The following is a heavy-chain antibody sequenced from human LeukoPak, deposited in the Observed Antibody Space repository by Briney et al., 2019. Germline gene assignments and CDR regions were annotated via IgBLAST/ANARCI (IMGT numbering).Heavy chain of an antibody. CDR2: IIPILGIA. CDR3: ARSGYSYGYGY. V-gene: IGHV1-69*04. CDR1: GGTFSSYA. D-gene: IGHD5-18*01. J-gene: IGHJ4*02. Sequence: GASVKVSCKASGGTFSSYAISWVRQAPGQGLEWMGRIIPILGIANYAQKFQGRVTITADKSTSTAYMELSSLRSEDTAVYYCARSGYSYGYGYWGQGTLVTVSS.